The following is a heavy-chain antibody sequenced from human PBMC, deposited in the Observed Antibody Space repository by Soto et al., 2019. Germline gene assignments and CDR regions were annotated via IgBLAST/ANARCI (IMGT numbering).Heavy chain of an antibody. V-gene: IGHV4-59*08. CDR1: GGSISSYY. Sequence: SETLSLTCTVSGGSISSYYWSWIRQPPGTGLEWIGYIYYSGSTNYNPSLKSRVTISVDTSKNQFSLKLSSVTAAAAAVYYCARSRYEDIVVVPAAPPNWFDPWGQGTLVTVSS. J-gene: IGHJ5*02. CDR3: ARSRYEDIVVVPAAPPNWFDP. CDR2: IYYSGST. D-gene: IGHD2-2*01.